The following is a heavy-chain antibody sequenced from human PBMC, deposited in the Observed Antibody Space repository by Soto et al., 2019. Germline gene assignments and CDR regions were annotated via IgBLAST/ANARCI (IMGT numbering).Heavy chain of an antibody. V-gene: IGHV3-33*01. CDR1: GFTFSSYG. Sequence: GGSLRLSCAASGFTFSSYGMHWVRQAPGKGLEWVAVIWYDGSNKYYADSVKGRFTISRDNSKNTLYLQMNSLRAEDTAVYYCARDPSPTTTIFPVLTLGIFDYWGQGTLVTVSS. J-gene: IGHJ4*02. D-gene: IGHD3-3*01. CDR3: ARDPSPTTTIFPVLTLGIFDY. CDR2: IWYDGSNK.